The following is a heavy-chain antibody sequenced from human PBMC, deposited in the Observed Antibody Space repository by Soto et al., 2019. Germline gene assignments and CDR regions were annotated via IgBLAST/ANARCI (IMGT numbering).Heavy chain of an antibody. CDR2: IYYSGRT. CDR3: ARDRGRGYCSGGSCFDHWFDP. V-gene: IGHV4-31*03. D-gene: IGHD2-15*01. Sequence: PSETLSLTCTVSGGSISSGGYYWIWIRQHPGKGWEWIGYIYYSGRTYYNPSLKSRVTISVDTSKNQFSLKLSSVTAADTAVYYCARDRGRGYCSGGSCFDHWFDPWGQGTLVTVSS. J-gene: IGHJ5*02. CDR1: GGSISSGGYY.